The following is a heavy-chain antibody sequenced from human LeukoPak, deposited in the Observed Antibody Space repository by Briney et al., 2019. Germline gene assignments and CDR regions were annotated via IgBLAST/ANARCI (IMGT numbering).Heavy chain of an antibody. CDR1: GGSISSSINY. CDR3: ARLGYGNGRVNWFDP. CDR2: TKYGAST. Sequence: SETLSLTCTVSGGSISSSINYWAWIRQPPGTGLEWIATTKYGASTFYNPSLRSRVTISVDTSKNQFSLKVNSVTAADTAVYYCARLGYGNGRVNWFDPWGQGTLVTVST. D-gene: IGHD5-18*01. J-gene: IGHJ5*02. V-gene: IGHV4-39*01.